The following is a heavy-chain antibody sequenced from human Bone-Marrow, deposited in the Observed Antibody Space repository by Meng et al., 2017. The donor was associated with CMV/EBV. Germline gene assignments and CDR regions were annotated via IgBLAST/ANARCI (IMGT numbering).Heavy chain of an antibody. Sequence: SETLSLTCTVSGGSISSSSYYWGWIRQPQGKGLEWIGSIYYSGSTYYNPSLKSRVTISVDTSKNQFSLKLSSVTAADTAVYYCARHGVMVVPYNWFDPWGQGTLVTVSS. CDR2: IYYSGST. V-gene: IGHV4-39*01. D-gene: IGHD2-15*01. CDR1: GGSISSSSYY. CDR3: ARHGVMVVPYNWFDP. J-gene: IGHJ5*02.